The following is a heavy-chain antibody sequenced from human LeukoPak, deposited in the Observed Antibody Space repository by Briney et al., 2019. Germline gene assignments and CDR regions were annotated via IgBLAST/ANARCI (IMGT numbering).Heavy chain of an antibody. J-gene: IGHJ4*02. Sequence: ASVKVSCKASGYSFTRYGISWVRQAPGQGLEWMVWISGYNGNTNYAQKFQGRVTMTTDTSTSTAYMELRSLRFDDTAVYYCARLGYCSSNSCYGVDYWGQGTLVTVSS. CDR2: ISGYNGNT. CDR1: GYSFTRYG. CDR3: ARLGYCSSNSCYGVDY. V-gene: IGHV1-18*01. D-gene: IGHD2-2*01.